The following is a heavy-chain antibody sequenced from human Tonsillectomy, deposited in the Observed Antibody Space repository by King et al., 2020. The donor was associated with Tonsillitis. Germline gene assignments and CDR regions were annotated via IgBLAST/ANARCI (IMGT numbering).Heavy chain of an antibody. V-gene: IGHV3-21*01. CDR2: ISSNSTYR. D-gene: IGHD3-22*01. CDR1: GFSFKAYS. Sequence: VQLVESGGGLVKPGGSLRLSCAASGFSFKAYSMNWVRQAPGKGLEWVSSISSNSTYRYYADSLKGRFTVSRDNAENSLYLQMNSLRAEDTAVYYCARTAGLTMIPWGQGTLVTVSS. J-gene: IGHJ5*02. CDR3: ARTAGLTMIP.